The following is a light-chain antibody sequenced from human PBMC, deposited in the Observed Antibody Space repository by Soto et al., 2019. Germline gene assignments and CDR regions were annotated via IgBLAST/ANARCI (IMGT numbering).Light chain of an antibody. J-gene: IGLJ2*01. CDR3: SSYAGSSTFVV. V-gene: IGLV2-23*02. CDR2: EVS. Sequence: QSVLTQPASVSGSPGQSITMSCTGSRSDVGGYNLVSWYQQHPGKAPKLMIYEVSKRPSGVSNRFSGSKSGNTASLTISGLQXEDEADYYCSSYAGSSTFVVFGGGTKLTVL. CDR1: RSDVGGYNL.